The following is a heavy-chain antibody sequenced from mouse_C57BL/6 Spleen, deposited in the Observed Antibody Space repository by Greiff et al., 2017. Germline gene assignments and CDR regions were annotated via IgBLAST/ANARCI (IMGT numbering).Heavy chain of an antibody. D-gene: IGHD6-1*01. Sequence: VKVVESGAELARPGASVKMSCKASGYTFTSYTMHWVKQRPGQGLEWIGYINPSSGYTKYNQKFKDKATLTADKSSSTAYMQLSSLTSEDSAVYYCARKAGGSYWYFDVWGTGTTVTVSS. CDR1: GYTFTSYT. CDR2: INPSSGYT. CDR3: ARKAGGSYWYFDV. V-gene: IGHV1-4*01. J-gene: IGHJ1*03.